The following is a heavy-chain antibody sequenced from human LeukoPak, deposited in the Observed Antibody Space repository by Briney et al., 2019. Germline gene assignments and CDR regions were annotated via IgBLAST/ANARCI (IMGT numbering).Heavy chain of an antibody. D-gene: IGHD3-9*01. J-gene: IGHJ5*02. Sequence: PSETLSLTCTVSGGSISSHYWSWIRQPPGKGLEWIGYIYYSGSTNYNPSLKSRVTISVDRSKNQFSLKLSSVTAADTAVYYCARAPTYYDILTGYYGGGWFDPWGQGTLVTVSS. CDR2: IYYSGST. CDR1: GGSISSHY. V-gene: IGHV4-59*11. CDR3: ARAPTYYDILTGYYGGGWFDP.